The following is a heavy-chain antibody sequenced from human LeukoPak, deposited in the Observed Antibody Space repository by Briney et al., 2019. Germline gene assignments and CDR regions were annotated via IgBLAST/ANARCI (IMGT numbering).Heavy chain of an antibody. V-gene: IGHV1-2*02. CDR1: GYTFTDYY. J-gene: IGHJ6*03. CDR3: ARAPMTMVRGVHPKGYYYYMDV. Sequence: GASVKVSCKASGYTFTDYYIHWVRQAPGQGLEYMGSINPNTGDTHYAQKFQGRVTMTRDTSISTAYMELSRLISDDTALYYCARAPMTMVRGVHPKGYYYYMDVWGKGTTVTISS. CDR2: INPNTGDT. D-gene: IGHD3-10*01.